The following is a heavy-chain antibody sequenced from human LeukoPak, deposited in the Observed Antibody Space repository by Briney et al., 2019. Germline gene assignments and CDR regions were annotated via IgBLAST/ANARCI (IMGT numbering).Heavy chain of an antibody. Sequence: KTSETLSLTCTVSGGSISSYYWSWIRLPPGKGLEWIGYIYYSGTTNYNPSLKSRVTISVDTSKNQFSLKLSSVTAADTAVYYCARGVYIAAAQYGYWGQGTLVTVSS. CDR1: GGSISSYY. V-gene: IGHV4-59*01. CDR2: IYYSGTT. CDR3: ARGVYIAAAQYGY. J-gene: IGHJ4*02. D-gene: IGHD6-13*01.